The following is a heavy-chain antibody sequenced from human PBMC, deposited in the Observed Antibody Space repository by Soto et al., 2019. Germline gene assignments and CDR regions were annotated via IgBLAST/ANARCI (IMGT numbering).Heavy chain of an antibody. CDR3: AGHAGNYDFWSGYYTSSGYYGMDV. Sequence: SVKVSCKASGGTFSSYAISWVRQAPGQGLEWMGGIIPIFGTANYAQKFQGRVTITADESTSTAYMELSSLRSEDTAVYYCAGHAGNYDFWSGYYTSSGYYGMDVWGQGTTVTVSS. CDR2: IIPIFGTA. V-gene: IGHV1-69*13. CDR1: GGTFSSYA. D-gene: IGHD3-3*01. J-gene: IGHJ6*02.